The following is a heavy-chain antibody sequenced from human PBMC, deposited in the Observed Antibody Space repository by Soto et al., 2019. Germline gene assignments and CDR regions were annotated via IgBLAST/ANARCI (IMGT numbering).Heavy chain of an antibody. V-gene: IGHV1-69*01. D-gene: IGHD3-22*01. CDR1: GGTFNSYD. CDR2: IIPIVETP. Sequence: QVQLVQSGAEVKKPGSSMKVSCKASGGTFNSYDINWVRQAPGQGLEWMGGIIPIVETPKYAQKVQGRVTITAAESTDTGNTELSSRISEDTAIYYRARRSRPDYDDTSGFSNDNWVDTWGQGPLVTVSS. CDR3: ARRSRPDYDDTSGFSNDNWVDT. J-gene: IGHJ5*02.